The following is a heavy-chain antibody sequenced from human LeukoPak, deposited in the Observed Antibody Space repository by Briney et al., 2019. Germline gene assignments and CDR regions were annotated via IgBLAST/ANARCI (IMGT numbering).Heavy chain of an antibody. D-gene: IGHD1-26*01. CDR3: ARRGGSGRAFDY. V-gene: IGHV4-39*01. Sequence: NSSETLSLTCSVSGASISDGTYYWGWIRQPPGKGLEWIGSIYYTGSTYDNPSLKSRVTISVDTSKNQFSLKLSSVTAADTAVYYCARRGGSGRAFDYWGQGTLVTVSS. CDR1: GASISDGTYY. J-gene: IGHJ4*02. CDR2: IYYTGST.